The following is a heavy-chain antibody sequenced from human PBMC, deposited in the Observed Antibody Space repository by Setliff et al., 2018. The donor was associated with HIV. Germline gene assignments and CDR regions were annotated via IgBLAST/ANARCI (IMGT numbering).Heavy chain of an antibody. V-gene: IGHV1-69*05. CDR2: IISIFDKA. CDR1: GGSFNTYA. J-gene: IGHJ4*02. CDR3: ARSFDILTGDLDY. Sequence: ASVKVSCKSSGGSFNTYAINWVRQAPGQGLEWMGGIISIFDKANYAQKFHGRLTITRDTSTGTAYMELSSLKSEDTAVYYCARSFDILTGDLDYWGQGTLVTVSS. D-gene: IGHD3-9*01.